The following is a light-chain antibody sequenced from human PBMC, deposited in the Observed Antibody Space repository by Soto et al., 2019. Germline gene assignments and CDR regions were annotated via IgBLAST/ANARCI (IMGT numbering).Light chain of an antibody. CDR1: QSVSRN. CDR2: DAS. J-gene: IGKJ2*01. V-gene: IGKV3-15*01. CDR3: LQYDNWPPYT. Sequence: EIVMTQSPATLSVSPGERVTLSCRAIQSVSRNLAWFQQKPGQAPRPLIYDASTRATGIPARFSGSGSGTEFTLTISSLQSEDFAVYFCLQYDNWPPYTFGQGTKVDIK.